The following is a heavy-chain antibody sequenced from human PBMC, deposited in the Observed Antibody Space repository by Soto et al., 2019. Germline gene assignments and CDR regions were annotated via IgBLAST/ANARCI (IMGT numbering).Heavy chain of an antibody. V-gene: IGHV4-30-4*01. CDR2: IYYSGST. CDR3: ARERPDGSRLDP. Sequence: PSETLSLTCTVSGGSISSGDYYWSWIRQPPGKGLEWIGYIYYSGSTYYNPSLKSRVTISVDTSKNQFSLKLSSVTAADTAVYYCARERPDGSRLDPRAQGTPVPVSS. J-gene: IGHJ5*02. CDR1: GGSISSGDYY. D-gene: IGHD6-13*01.